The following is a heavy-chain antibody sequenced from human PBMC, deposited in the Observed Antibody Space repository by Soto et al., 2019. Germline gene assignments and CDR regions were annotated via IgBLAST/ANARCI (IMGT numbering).Heavy chain of an antibody. CDR1: GYNFNQYY. D-gene: IGHD4-17*01. CDR3: ARGPDDSDVPRWDY. V-gene: IGHV1-46*02. Sequence: QVQLVQSGAEVRKPGASVRPSCATSGYNFNQYYIHWVRQAPGQGLEWMGIINLRGGTTEYAHKFRGRVTVTGDTSTRTAYMELSSLRSEDTAVYFCARGPDDSDVPRWDYWGQGTLITVSS. J-gene: IGHJ4*02. CDR2: INLRGGTT.